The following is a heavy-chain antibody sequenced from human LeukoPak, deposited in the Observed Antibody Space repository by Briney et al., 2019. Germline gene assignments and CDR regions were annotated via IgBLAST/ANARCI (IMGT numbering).Heavy chain of an antibody. V-gene: IGHV4-4*07. CDR1: GGSISSYY. Sequence: PSETLSLTCTVSGGSISSYYWSWIRQPAGKGLEWIGRIYTSVSTNYNPSLKSRVTMSVDTSKNQFSLKLSSVTAADTAVYYCARDIHRPPYSSSWNALYNWFDPWGQGTLVTVSS. CDR2: IYTSVST. J-gene: IGHJ5*02. D-gene: IGHD6-13*01. CDR3: ARDIHRPPYSSSWNALYNWFDP.